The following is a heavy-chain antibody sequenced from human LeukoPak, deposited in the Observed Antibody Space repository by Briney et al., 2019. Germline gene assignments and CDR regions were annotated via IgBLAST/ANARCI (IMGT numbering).Heavy chain of an antibody. V-gene: IGHV1-69*05. CDR2: ITPLFHTT. J-gene: IGHJ5*02. CDR1: GGSFRNYV. CDR3: ARGCSGDKCYLVEDNWFDL. D-gene: IGHD2-15*01. Sequence: EASVKVSSKASGGSFRNYVISWVRQAPGQGLEWMGRITPLFHTTDYAQKFQGRVAITTDESTTTAYMELSSLTSDDTAVYYCARGCSGDKCYLVEDNWFDLWGQGTLVTVSS.